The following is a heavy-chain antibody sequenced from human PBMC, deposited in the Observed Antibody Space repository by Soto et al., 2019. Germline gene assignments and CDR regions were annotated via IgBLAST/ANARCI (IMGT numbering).Heavy chain of an antibody. J-gene: IGHJ5*02. CDR1: GFTFSSYG. D-gene: IGHD6-13*01. V-gene: IGHV3-33*01. CDR3: ASTTGSSSGYGWFDP. Sequence: QVQLVESGGGVVQPGRSLRLSCAASGFTFSSYGMHWVRQAPGKGLEGVAVIWYDGSNKYYADSVKGRFTISRDNSKNTLYLQMNSLRAEDTAVYYCASTTGSSSGYGWFDPWGQGTMVTVSS. CDR2: IWYDGSNK.